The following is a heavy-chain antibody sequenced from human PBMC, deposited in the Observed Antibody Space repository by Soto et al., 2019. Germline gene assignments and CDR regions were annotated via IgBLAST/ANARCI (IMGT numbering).Heavy chain of an antibody. CDR2: IYSSGST. CDR3: ARHTPAISISDH. D-gene: IGHD2-15*01. CDR1: GGSISNYY. V-gene: IGHV4-59*08. Sequence: PSETLSLTCTVSGGSISNYYWNWIRQSPGKGLEWIGYIYSSGSTYYNPSLQSRVTISIDTSKNQFSLKLSSVTAADTAVYYCARHTPAISISDHWGQGTLVTVSS. J-gene: IGHJ4*02.